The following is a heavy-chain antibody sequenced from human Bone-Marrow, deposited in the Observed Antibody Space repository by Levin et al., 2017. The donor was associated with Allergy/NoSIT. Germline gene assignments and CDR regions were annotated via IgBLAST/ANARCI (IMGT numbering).Heavy chain of an antibody. CDR1: GYTFTSYG. Sequence: ASVKVSCKASGYTFTSYGISWVRQAPGQGLEWMGWISAYNGNTNYAQKLQGRVTMTTDTSTSTAYMELRSLRSDDTAVYYCARSRGARLLWFGELMTWGQGTLVTVSS. CDR2: ISAYNGNT. D-gene: IGHD3-10*01. V-gene: IGHV1-18*01. J-gene: IGHJ5*02. CDR3: ARSRGARLLWFGELMT.